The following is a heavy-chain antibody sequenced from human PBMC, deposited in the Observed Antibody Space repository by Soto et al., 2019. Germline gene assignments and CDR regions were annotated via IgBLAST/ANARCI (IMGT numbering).Heavy chain of an antibody. J-gene: IGHJ4*02. CDR3: ARESEGAYYYDSSGYYPFDY. Sequence: PSETLSLTCAVSGGSFSGYYWSWIRQPPGKGLEWIGEINHSGSTNYNPSLKSRVTISVDTSKNQFSLKLSSVTAADTAVYYCARESEGAYYYDSSGYYPFDYWGQGTLVTVSS. CDR2: INHSGST. D-gene: IGHD3-22*01. CDR1: GGSFSGYY. V-gene: IGHV4-34*01.